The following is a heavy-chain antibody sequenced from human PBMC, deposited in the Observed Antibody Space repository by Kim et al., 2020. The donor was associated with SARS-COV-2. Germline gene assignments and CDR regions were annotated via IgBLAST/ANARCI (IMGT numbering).Heavy chain of an antibody. CDR3: TRLSLSGSYPLDY. CDR2: IRSKANSYAT. Sequence: GGSLRLSCAASGFTFSGSAMHWVRQASGKGLEWVGRIRSKANSYATAYAASVKGRFTISRDDSKNTAYLQMNSLKTEDTAVYYCTRLSLSGSYPLDYWGQGTLVTVSS. J-gene: IGHJ4*02. CDR1: GFTFSGSA. D-gene: IGHD3-10*01. V-gene: IGHV3-73*01.